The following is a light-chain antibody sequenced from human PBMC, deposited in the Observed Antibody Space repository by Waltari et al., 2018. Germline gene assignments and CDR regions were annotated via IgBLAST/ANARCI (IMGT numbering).Light chain of an antibody. CDR3: SSYTTRSILL. CDR1: SSDVGGYNY. Sequence: QSALTQPVSVSGSPGQSITISCTGTSSDVGGYNYVAWYQQHPNKAPKVIIYDVAKRPFGLSNRFSGSKSGSTASLTISGLQTEDEAYYYCSSYTTRSILLFGGWTKLTVL. V-gene: IGLV2-14*03. CDR2: DVA. J-gene: IGLJ2*01.